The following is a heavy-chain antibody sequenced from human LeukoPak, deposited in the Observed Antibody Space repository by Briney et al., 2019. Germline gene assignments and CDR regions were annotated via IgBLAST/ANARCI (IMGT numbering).Heavy chain of an antibody. CDR3: ARPRYCSSISCYFHAFDV. CDR2: IKQDGSEK. Sequence: GGSLRLSCAASGFTFSSYWMSWVRQAPGKGLEWVANIKQDGSEKYYVDSVKGRFTISRDNAKNSLYLQMNSLRAEDTAVYYCARPRYCSSISCYFHAFDVWGQGTMVTVPS. CDR1: GFTFSSYW. V-gene: IGHV3-7*01. J-gene: IGHJ3*01. D-gene: IGHD2-2*01.